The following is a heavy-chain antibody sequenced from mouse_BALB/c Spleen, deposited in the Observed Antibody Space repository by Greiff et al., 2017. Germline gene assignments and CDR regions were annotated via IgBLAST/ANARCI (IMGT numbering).Heavy chain of an antibody. CDR3: ARHGNYGYFDY. CDR2: ISNGGGST. Sequence: DVQLVESGGGLVQPGGSLKLSCAASGFTFSSYTMSWVRQTPEKRLEWVAYISNGGGSTYYPDTVKGRFTISRDNAKNTLYLQMSSLKSEDTAMYYCARHGNYGYFDYWGQGTTLTVSS. V-gene: IGHV5-12-2*01. D-gene: IGHD2-1*01. CDR1: GFTFSSYT. J-gene: IGHJ2*01.